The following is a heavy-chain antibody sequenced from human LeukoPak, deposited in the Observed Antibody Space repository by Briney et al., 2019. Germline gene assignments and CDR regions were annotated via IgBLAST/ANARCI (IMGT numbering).Heavy chain of an antibody. D-gene: IGHD3-9*01. CDR3: ARDSPGYDIPYAFDI. V-gene: IGHV1-46*01. J-gene: IGHJ3*02. CDR1: GYTFTSYY. CDR2: INPSGGST. Sequence: ASVKVSCKASGYTFTSYYMHWVRQAPGQGLEWMGIINPSGGSTSYAQKFQGRVTMTWDTSTSTVYMELSSLRSEDTAVYYCARDSPGYDIPYAFDIWGQGTMVTVSS.